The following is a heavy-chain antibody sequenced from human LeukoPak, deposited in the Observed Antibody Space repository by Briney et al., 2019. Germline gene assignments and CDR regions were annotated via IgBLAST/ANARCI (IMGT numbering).Heavy chain of an antibody. CDR3: ANLRDDSLSYYFDY. Sequence: GGSLRLSGAASGFTFSSYAMSWVRQAPGKGLEWVSAISGSGGSTYYADSVKGRFTISRDNSKNTLYLQMNSLRAEDTAVYYCANLRDDSLSYYFDYWGQGTLVTVYS. CDR1: GFTFSSYA. V-gene: IGHV3-23*01. D-gene: IGHD3-22*01. CDR2: ISGSGGST. J-gene: IGHJ4*02.